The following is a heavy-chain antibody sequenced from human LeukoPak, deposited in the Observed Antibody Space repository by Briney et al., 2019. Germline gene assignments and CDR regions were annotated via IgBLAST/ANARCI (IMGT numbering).Heavy chain of an antibody. CDR3: AKDPQRYSSGPPEGY. CDR2: ISGSGGRT. J-gene: IGHJ4*02. CDR1: GFTFSSYA. Sequence: GGSLRLSCAASGFTFSSYAMSWVRQAPGKGLEWVSAISGSGGRTYYADSVKGRFTISRDNSKNTLYLQMNSLRAEDTAVYYCAKDPQRYSSGPPEGYWGQGTLVTVSS. D-gene: IGHD6-19*01. V-gene: IGHV3-23*01.